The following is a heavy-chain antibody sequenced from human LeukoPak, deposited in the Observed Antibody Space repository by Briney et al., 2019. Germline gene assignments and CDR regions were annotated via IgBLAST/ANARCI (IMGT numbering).Heavy chain of an antibody. Sequence: GGSLRLSCAASGFTFSSYSMNWVRLAPGKGLEWVSSISSSSSYIYYADSVKGRFTISRDNANNSLYLQMNSLRAEDTAVYYCARVHSGSYQYYYYYYMDVWGEGTTVTVSS. D-gene: IGHD1-26*01. CDR1: GFTFSSYS. V-gene: IGHV3-21*01. CDR3: ARVHSGSYQYYYYYYMDV. CDR2: ISSSSSYI. J-gene: IGHJ6*03.